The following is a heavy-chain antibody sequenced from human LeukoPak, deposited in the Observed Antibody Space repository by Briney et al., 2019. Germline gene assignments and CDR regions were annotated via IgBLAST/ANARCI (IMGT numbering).Heavy chain of an antibody. CDR1: GGSISSYY. J-gene: IGHJ3*02. V-gene: IGHV4-59*08. D-gene: IGHD6-19*01. CDR2: IYYSGST. Sequence: SETLSLTYTVSGGSISSYYWSWIRQPPGKGLEWIGYIYYSGSTNYNPSLKSRVTISVDTSKNQFSLKLSSVTAADTAVYYCARLYSSGWYGAFDIWGQGTMVTVSS. CDR3: ARLYSSGWYGAFDI.